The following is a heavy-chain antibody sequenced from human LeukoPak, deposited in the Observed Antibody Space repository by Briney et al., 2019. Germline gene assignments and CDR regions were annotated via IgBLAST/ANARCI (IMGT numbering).Heavy chain of an antibody. CDR2: IKQDGSEK. CDR3: AKAREKCDY. CDR1: GFTYSSYW. J-gene: IGHJ4*02. V-gene: IGHV3-7*01. Sequence: PGGSLRLSCAASGFTYSSYWMSWVRQAPGKGLEWVANIKQDGSEKNYVDSVKGRFTISRDNAKNSLSLQMNSLRAEDTAVYYCAKAREKCDYWGQGPLVTVSS.